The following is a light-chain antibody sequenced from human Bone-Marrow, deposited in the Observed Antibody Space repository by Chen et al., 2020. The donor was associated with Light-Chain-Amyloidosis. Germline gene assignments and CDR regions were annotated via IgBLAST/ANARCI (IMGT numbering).Light chain of an antibody. CDR1: SRDDGGDTH. V-gene: IGLV2-14*01. Sequence: QSALTQPASVSGSPGQSINISCTGTSRDDGGDTHVSWYYQHPDKAPRLSRSEVTKRPSWFLDRFSGSTSDNTASLTISGRHTADEADYFGISSTITSTLVFGSGTRVTVL. CDR2: EVT. J-gene: IGLJ1*01. CDR3: ISSTITSTLV.